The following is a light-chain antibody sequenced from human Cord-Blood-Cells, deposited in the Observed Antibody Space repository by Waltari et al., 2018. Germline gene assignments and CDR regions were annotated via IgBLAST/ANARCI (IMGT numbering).Light chain of an antibody. Sequence: EIQMNQSPSSLSASVGARVTITCRASQCISNDLGLYQQKPEKAPKRLIYAASSLQSGVPSRFSGSGSGTEFTLTISSLQPEDFATYYCLQHNSYPWTFGQGTKVEIK. CDR2: AAS. CDR3: LQHNSYPWT. J-gene: IGKJ1*01. V-gene: IGKV1-17*01. CDR1: QCISND.